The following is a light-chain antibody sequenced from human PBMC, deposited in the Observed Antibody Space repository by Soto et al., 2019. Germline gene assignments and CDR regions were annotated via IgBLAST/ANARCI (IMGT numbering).Light chain of an antibody. CDR3: RQSTTT. Sequence: DIQMTQSPSSLSASVGDRVTITCRASQSISSYLNWYQQKPGKAPKLLIYAASSLQSGVPSRFSGSGSGTDFTLTISSLQPEDFATYYCRQSTTTFGGGTKVDIK. J-gene: IGKJ4*01. CDR2: AAS. V-gene: IGKV1-39*01. CDR1: QSISSY.